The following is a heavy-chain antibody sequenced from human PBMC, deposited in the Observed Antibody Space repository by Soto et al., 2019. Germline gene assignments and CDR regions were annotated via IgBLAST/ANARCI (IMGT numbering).Heavy chain of an antibody. J-gene: IGHJ6*02. CDR3: ATKGRWYVGYYYYGMDV. Sequence: ASVKVSCKASGYTFTGYYMHWVRQAPGQGLEWMGWINPNSGGTNYAQKFQGRVTMTEDTSTDTAYMELSSLRSEDTAVYYCATKGRWYVGYYYYGMDVWGQGTTVTVSS. V-gene: IGHV1-2*02. D-gene: IGHD6-13*01. CDR2: INPNSGGT. CDR1: GYTFTGYY.